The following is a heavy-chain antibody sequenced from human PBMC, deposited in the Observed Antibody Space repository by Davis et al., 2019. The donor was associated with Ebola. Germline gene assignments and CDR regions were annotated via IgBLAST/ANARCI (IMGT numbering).Heavy chain of an antibody. J-gene: IGHJ6*02. V-gene: IGHV2-70*01. CDR2: IDWDDDK. Sequence: SGPTLVKPTQTLTLTCTFSGFSLSTSGMRVSWIRQPPGKALEWLALIDWDDDKYYSTSLKIRLTISKDTSKNQVVLTMTNMDPVDTATYYCARIPYSSSWYGRDYYGMDVWGQGTTVTVSS. CDR1: GFSLSTSGMR. CDR3: ARIPYSSSWYGRDYYGMDV. D-gene: IGHD6-13*01.